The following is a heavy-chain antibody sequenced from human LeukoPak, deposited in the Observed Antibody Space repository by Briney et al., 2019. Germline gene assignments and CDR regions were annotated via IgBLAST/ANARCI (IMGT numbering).Heavy chain of an antibody. CDR1: GFTFDDYG. V-gene: IGHV3-20*04. J-gene: IGHJ5*02. Sequence: VGTLRLSCAASGFTFDDYGMSWVRQAPGKGLEWVSGINWNGGSTGYADSVKGRFTISRDNAKNSLYLQMSSLRAEDTALYYCARDGGGYRFYNWFDPWGQGTLVTVSS. CDR2: INWNGGST. CDR3: ARDGGGYRFYNWFDP. D-gene: IGHD5-12*01.